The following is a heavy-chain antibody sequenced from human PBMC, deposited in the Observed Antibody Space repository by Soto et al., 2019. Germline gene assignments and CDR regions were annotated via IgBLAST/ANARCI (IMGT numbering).Heavy chain of an antibody. CDR3: ASDTCGGTFSV. J-gene: IGHJ1*01. D-gene: IGHD2-15*01. Sequence: SFTVPGGSISTYYWSWFRQPPGKGLEWIGYIYYRGGTNYTPSLTSRLTFSLDAAKNQFPLKLTSVTAADTARYDCASDTCGGTFSVWGQGTRVTV. CDR2: IYYRGGT. V-gene: IGHV4-59*12. CDR1: GGSISTYY.